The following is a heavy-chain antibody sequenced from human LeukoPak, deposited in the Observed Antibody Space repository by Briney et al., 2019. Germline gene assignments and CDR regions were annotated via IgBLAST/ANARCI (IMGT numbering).Heavy chain of an antibody. CDR3: ALCSASGILDS. CDR1: GSPLTWYW. D-gene: IGHD3-10*01. Sequence: GGSLRLSCAASGSPLTWYWTHWVRQVPGKGLVWVSRMNSDATNMKYADPVNGRFTISRDNSKNMVFLEMNGLRVEDTAIYYCALCSASGILDSWGQGTLVTVSS. CDR2: MNSDATNM. V-gene: IGHV3-74*01. J-gene: IGHJ4*02.